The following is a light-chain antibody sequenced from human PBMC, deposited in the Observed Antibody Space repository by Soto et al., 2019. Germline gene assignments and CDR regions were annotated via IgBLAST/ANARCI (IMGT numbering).Light chain of an antibody. V-gene: IGKV3-20*01. CDR3: QQYESSPTT. CDR1: QSVSSTY. J-gene: IGKJ4*01. Sequence: IVLTQSPGTLSLSPGERATLSCRARQSVSSTYLAWYQQKPGQAPRLLIYAASRRATGIPDRFSGSGSGTDFTLTISRLEPEDFAVYYCQQYESSPTTFGGGTKVEIK. CDR2: AAS.